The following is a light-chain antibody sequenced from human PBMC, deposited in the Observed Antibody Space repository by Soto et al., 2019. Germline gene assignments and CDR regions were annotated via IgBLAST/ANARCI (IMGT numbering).Light chain of an antibody. CDR2: QDS. Sequence: SYELTQPPSVSVSPGQTASITCSGDKLGDKYACWYQQKPGQSPVLVIYQDSKRPSGIPERFSGSNSGNTATLTISGTQAMDEADYYCQAWDMFGTGTKLTVL. V-gene: IGLV3-1*01. CDR1: KLGDKY. J-gene: IGLJ1*01. CDR3: QAWDM.